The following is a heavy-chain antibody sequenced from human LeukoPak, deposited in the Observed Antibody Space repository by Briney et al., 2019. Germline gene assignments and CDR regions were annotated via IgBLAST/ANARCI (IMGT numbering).Heavy chain of an antibody. CDR2: VIPMFATA. D-gene: IGHD4-17*01. CDR1: GGTFNSYA. Sequence: SVTVSCKASGGTFNSYAISWVRQAPGQGLEWMGGVIPMFATANYAPKFQDRVTITADESTSTAYMELRSLRSEDTAVYHCARGLHGDYGYFDYWGQGTLVTVSS. V-gene: IGHV1-69*13. CDR3: ARGLHGDYGYFDY. J-gene: IGHJ4*02.